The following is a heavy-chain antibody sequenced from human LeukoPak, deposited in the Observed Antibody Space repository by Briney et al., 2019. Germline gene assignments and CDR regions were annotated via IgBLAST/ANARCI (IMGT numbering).Heavy chain of an antibody. V-gene: IGHV1-2*02. D-gene: IGHD4-23*01. CDR3: ARDPPLYGGNSHAFDI. CDR1: GYTFTNYY. CDR2: INPNSGGT. J-gene: IGHJ3*02. Sequence: ASVKVSCKASGYTFTNYYMHWVRQAPGQGLEWMGWINPNSGGTNYAQKFQGRVTMTRDTSISTAYMELSRLRSDDTAVYYCARDPPLYGGNSHAFDIWGQGTMVTVSS.